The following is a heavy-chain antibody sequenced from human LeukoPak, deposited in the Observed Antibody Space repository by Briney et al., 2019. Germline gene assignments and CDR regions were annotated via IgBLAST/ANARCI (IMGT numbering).Heavy chain of an antibody. CDR1: GFTFSSYA. Sequence: GGTLRLSCAASGFTFSSYAMSWVRQAPGKGLEWVSAISGNGGSSYYADSVKGRFTISRDNSKNTLFLQMNSLRAEDTAVYYCARDYTGYFPWGQGTLVIVSS. J-gene: IGHJ5*02. CDR3: ARDYTGYFP. V-gene: IGHV3-23*01. CDR2: ISGNGGSS. D-gene: IGHD3-9*01.